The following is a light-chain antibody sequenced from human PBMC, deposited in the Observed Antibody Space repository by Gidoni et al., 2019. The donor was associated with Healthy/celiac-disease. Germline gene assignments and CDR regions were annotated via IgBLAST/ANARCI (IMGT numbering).Light chain of an antibody. CDR2: AAS. CDR3: QQLSSYPLT. V-gene: IGKV1-9*01. J-gene: IGKJ3*01. Sequence: DIQLTQSPSSLSASVGDRVTITCRASQGISSYLAWYQQKPGKAPKLLIYAASTLQGGVPSRFSGSGSGTEFTLTISSLQPEDFATYSCQQLSSYPLTFGPGTKVDIK. CDR1: QGISSY.